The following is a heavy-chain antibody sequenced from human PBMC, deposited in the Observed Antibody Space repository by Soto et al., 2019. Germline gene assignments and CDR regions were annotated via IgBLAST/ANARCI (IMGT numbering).Heavy chain of an antibody. CDR1: GYAFTNYD. J-gene: IGHJ3*02. D-gene: IGHD6-6*01. V-gene: IGHV1-18*04. CDR2: ISTSTGNT. CDR3: ARGERIAARPDGYDI. Sequence: ASVKVSCKASGYAFTNYDVSWVRQAPGQGLEWMGWISTSTGNTNYAQKLQGRVSMTTDTSASTAYMELRSLRSDDAAVYYCARGERIAARPDGYDIWGQG.